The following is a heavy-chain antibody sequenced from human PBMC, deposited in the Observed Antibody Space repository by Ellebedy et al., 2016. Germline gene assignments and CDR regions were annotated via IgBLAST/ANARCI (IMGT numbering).Heavy chain of an antibody. CDR3: ATENWYRHEN. V-gene: IGHV3-33*01. CDR2: IWLDGSKE. J-gene: IGHJ4*02. Sequence: GESLKISCAASGFTFSRSGMHWVRQAPGKGLEWVAIIWLDGSKEYYADSVKGRFTISRDNSKNTLYMQMNSLRVEDTAVYYCATENWYRHENWGQGALVIVSS. CDR1: GFTFSRSG. D-gene: IGHD6-13*01.